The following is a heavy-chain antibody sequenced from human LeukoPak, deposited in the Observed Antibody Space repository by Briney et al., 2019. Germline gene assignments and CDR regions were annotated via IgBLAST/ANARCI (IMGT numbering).Heavy chain of an antibody. Sequence: GGSLRLSCAASGFTFSSYTMNCVRRAPGKGLEWVSSISSSSSYIYYADSVKGRLTISRDNAKNSLYLQMNSLRAEDTAVYYCARDPTPRYCSGGSCYTHYGMDVWGQGTTVTVSS. J-gene: IGHJ6*02. V-gene: IGHV3-21*01. D-gene: IGHD2-15*01. CDR1: GFTFSSYT. CDR2: ISSSSSYI. CDR3: ARDPTPRYCSGGSCYTHYGMDV.